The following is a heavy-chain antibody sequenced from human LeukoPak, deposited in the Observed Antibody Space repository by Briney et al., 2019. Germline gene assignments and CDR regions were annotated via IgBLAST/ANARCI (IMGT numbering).Heavy chain of an antibody. CDR2: IYSGGST. D-gene: IGHD5-12*01. Sequence: GGSLRLSCAASGFTVSSTYMTWVPQAPGKGLEWVSVIYSGGSTYYADSVKGRFTVSRDNSKNTLYLQMNSLRAEDTAMYYCARESGYAVGDYWGQGTLVTVSS. V-gene: IGHV3-53*01. J-gene: IGHJ4*02. CDR1: GFTVSSTY. CDR3: ARESGYAVGDY.